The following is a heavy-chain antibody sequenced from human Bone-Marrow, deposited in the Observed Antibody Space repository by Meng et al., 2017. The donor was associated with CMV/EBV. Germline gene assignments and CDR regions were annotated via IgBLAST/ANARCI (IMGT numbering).Heavy chain of an antibody. D-gene: IGHD1-14*01. V-gene: IGHV3-23*01. CDR2: IIGRVDTT. J-gene: IGHJ4*02. Sequence: LCGFAFVWGRLAPGKVLGGVSVIIGRVDTTYNEDSVQGRFTISRDNSKSMLELQMNTLRADDTAVYYCAKGMSGTRVALSGITSFDFWGQGTLVTVSS. CDR1: LCGFA. CDR3: AKGMSGTRVALSGITSFDF.